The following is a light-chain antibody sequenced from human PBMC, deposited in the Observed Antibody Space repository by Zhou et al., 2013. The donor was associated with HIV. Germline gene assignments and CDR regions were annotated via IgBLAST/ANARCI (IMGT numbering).Light chain of an antibody. CDR2: DAS. J-gene: IGKJ5*01. CDR3: QQYDSSPIT. CDR1: QNVRSNF. Sequence: IVLTQSPGTLSLSPGERATLSCRASQNVRSNFLAWYHQRPGQAPRLLIYDASNRATGIPDRFSGSGSGTDFTLTITKLEPEDFAVYYCQQYDSSPITFGQGTRLEI. V-gene: IGKV3-20*01.